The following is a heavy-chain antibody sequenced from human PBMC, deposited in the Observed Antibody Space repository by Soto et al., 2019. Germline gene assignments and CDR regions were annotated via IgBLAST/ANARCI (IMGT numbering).Heavy chain of an antibody. CDR1: GGSISSYY. CDR3: ARGGGYSYGYRGMDV. D-gene: IGHD5-18*01. V-gene: IGHV4-59*01. CDR2: IYYSGST. Sequence: QVQLQESGPGLVKPSETLSLTCTVSGGSISSYYWSWIRQPPGKGLEWIGYIYYSGSTNYNPSLKSRVTISVDTSKNQFSLKLSSVTAADTAVYYCARGGGYSYGYRGMDVWGQGTTVTVSS. J-gene: IGHJ6*02.